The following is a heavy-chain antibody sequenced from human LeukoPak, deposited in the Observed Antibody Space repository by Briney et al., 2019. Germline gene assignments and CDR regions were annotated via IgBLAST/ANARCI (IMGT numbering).Heavy chain of an antibody. D-gene: IGHD3-10*01. CDR3: AREISGSYYNPLGYMDV. CDR1: GGSISLYY. Sequence: PSETLPLTCTVSGGSISLYYWNWIRQPAGKGLEWIGRIFTSGITNYNPSLKSRVTMSVDTSKSQFSLALSSVTAADTAVYYCAREISGSYYNPLGYMDVWGKGTTVTVAS. V-gene: IGHV4-4*07. CDR2: IFTSGIT. J-gene: IGHJ6*03.